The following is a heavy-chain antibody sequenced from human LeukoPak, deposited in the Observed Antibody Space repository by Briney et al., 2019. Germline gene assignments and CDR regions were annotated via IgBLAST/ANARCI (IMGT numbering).Heavy chain of an antibody. CDR1: GYTSTGYY. CDR3: ARGGGENTAMVDNYYYGMDV. V-gene: IGHV1-2*06. Sequence: GASVKVSCTASGYTSTGYYMHWVRQAPGQGLEWMGRINPNSGGTNYAQKFQGRVTMTRDTSISTAYMELSRLRSDDTAVYYCARGGGENTAMVDNYYYGMDVWGQGTTVTVSS. J-gene: IGHJ6*02. CDR2: INPNSGGT. D-gene: IGHD5-18*01.